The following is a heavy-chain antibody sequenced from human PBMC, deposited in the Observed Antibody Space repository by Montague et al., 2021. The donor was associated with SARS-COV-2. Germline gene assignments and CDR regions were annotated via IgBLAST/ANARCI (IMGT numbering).Heavy chain of an antibody. CDR3: ARIRDYDILTGSYSGFDY. CDR2: SDWXXXK. D-gene: IGHD3-9*01. J-gene: IGHJ4*02. V-gene: IGHV2-70*01. CDR1: GFSLSTSGMC. Sequence: PALVKPTQALTLICTFSGFSLSTSGMCVSWIRQPPGKALEWHALSDWXXXKYYSTSLKTRLTISKDTSKNQVVLTMTNMDPVDTATYYCARIRDYDILTGSYSGFDYWGQGTLVTVSS.